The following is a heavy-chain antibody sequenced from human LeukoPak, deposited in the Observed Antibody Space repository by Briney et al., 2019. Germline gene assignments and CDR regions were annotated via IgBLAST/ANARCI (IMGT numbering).Heavy chain of an antibody. CDR3: ARHMVRWSYLGAFDI. CDR1: GFTFSDYY. V-gene: IGHV4-34*01. CDR2: INHSGST. Sequence: PGGSLRLSCAASGFTFSDYYMSWIRQAPGKGLEWIGEINHSGSTNYNPSLKSRVTISVDTSKNQFSLKLSSVTAADTAVYYCARHMVRWSYLGAFDIWGQGTMVTVSS. J-gene: IGHJ3*02. D-gene: IGHD3-10*01.